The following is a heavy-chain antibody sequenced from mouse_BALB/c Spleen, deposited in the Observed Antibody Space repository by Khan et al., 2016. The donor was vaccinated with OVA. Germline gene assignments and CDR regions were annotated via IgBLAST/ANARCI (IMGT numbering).Heavy chain of an antibody. D-gene: IGHD1-1*01. V-gene: IGHV5-17*02. Sequence: XVMLVESGGGLVQPGGSRKLSCAASGFTFNNYGMHWVRQAPETGLEWVAYISGDSNTIYYVDSVKGRFTISRDNPKNTLFLQMTSLMSEDTAMYYGATSDFYGDYFDYWGPGTTRTVA. CDR2: ISGDSNTI. J-gene: IGHJ2*01. CDR3: ATSDFYGDYFDY. CDR1: GFTFNNYG.